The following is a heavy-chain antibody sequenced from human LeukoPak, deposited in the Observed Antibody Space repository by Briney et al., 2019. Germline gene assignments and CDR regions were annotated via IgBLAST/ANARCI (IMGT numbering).Heavy chain of an antibody. CDR1: GFTFSTEW. CDR2: ISSDASIT. J-gene: IGHJ4*02. Sequence: GGSLRLSCAASGFTFSTEWMHWVRQDPGKGLVWVSRISSDASITSYADPVKGRFTISRDNAKNTLYLQMNSLRAEDTALYYCATSARTYIGSSLDYWGQGTLVTVSS. D-gene: IGHD2-15*01. CDR3: ATSARTYIGSSLDY. V-gene: IGHV3-74*01.